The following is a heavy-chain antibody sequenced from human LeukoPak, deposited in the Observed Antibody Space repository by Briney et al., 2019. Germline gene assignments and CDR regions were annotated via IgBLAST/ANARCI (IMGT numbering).Heavy chain of an antibody. J-gene: IGHJ4*02. CDR1: GYTFTGYY. D-gene: IGHD3-22*01. V-gene: IGHV1-46*01. CDR3: ARESSPTGFITIIVVAPLAPDY. CDR2: INPSGGST. Sequence: GASVKVSCKASGYTFTGYYMHWVRQAPGQGLEWMGIINPSGGSTSYAQKFQGRVTMTRDTSTSTVYMELSSLRSEDTAVYYCARESSPTGFITIIVVAPLAPDYWGQGTLVTVSS.